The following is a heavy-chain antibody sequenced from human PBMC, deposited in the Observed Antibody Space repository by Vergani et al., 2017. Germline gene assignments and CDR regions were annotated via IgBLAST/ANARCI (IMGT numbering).Heavy chain of an antibody. V-gene: IGHV4-61*02. J-gene: IGHJ5*02. CDR2: IYTSGST. CDR1: GGSISSGSYY. Sequence: QVQLQESGPGVVKPSQTLSLTCAVSGGSISSGSYYWSWIRQPAGKGLEWIGRIYTSGSTNYNPSLKSRVTISVDTSKNQFSLKLSSVTAADTAVYYCARHEDIVVVPAAPFDPWGQGTLVTVSS. D-gene: IGHD2-2*01. CDR3: ARHEDIVVVPAAPFDP.